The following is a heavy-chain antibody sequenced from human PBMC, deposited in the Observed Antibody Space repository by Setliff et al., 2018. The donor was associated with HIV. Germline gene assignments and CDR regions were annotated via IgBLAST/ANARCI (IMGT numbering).Heavy chain of an antibody. Sequence: PSETLSLTCGVSGYSISSDYCWGWIRQPPGKGLEWIGNMCHGGNNNYYNPSLKSRVTISVDTSKNQFFLKVTSVTAADTAVYYCARIDWQLWWFDPWGQGTLVTVSS. CDR2: MCHGGNNN. V-gene: IGHV4-38-2*01. J-gene: IGHJ5*02. CDR1: GYSISSDYC. CDR3: ARIDWQLWWFDP. D-gene: IGHD6-6*01.